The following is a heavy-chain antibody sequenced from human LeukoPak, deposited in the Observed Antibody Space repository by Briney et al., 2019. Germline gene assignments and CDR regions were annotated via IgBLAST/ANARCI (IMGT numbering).Heavy chain of an antibody. CDR3: ARAGVGSSWAIDY. CDR2: IYYSGST. CDR1: GCSLSRCGYY. J-gene: IGHJ4*02. D-gene: IGHD6-13*01. Sequence: SQTLSLTCTVSGCSLSRCGYYWRWLRQHPGRGLEGIGYIYYSGSTYHNPSLKSRVTISVDTSKNQFSLKLSSVTAADTAVYYCARAGVGSSWAIDYWGQGTLVTVSS. V-gene: IGHV4-31*03.